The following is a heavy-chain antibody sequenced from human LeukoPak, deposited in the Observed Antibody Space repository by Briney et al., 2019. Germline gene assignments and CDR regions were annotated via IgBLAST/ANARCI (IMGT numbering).Heavy chain of an antibody. CDR2: IKQDGSEK. CDR1: GFTFSSYW. D-gene: IGHD3-22*01. V-gene: IGHV3-7*03. J-gene: IGHJ4*02. CDR3: AKNRGYYDSSGQVLGD. Sequence: GGSLRLSCAASGFTFSSYWMSWVRQAPGKGLEWVANIKQDGSEKYYVDSVKGRFTISRDNAKNSLYLQMNSLRAEDTALYYCAKNRGYYDSSGQVLGDWGQGTLVTVSS.